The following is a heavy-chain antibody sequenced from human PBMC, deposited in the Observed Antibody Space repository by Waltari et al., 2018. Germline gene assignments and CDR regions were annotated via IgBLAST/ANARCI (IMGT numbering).Heavy chain of an antibody. CDR1: GGTFSSYA. CDR2: IIPILGIA. J-gene: IGHJ4*02. D-gene: IGHD3-10*01. CDR3: AREGNYLTGSDVYYFDY. V-gene: IGHV1-69*10. Sequence: QVQLVQSGAEVKKPGSSVKVSCKASGGTFSSYAISWVRQAQGKGLEWMGGIIPILGIANYAQKFQGRVTITADKSTSTAYMELSSLRSEDTAVYYCAREGNYLTGSDVYYFDYWGQGTLVTVSS.